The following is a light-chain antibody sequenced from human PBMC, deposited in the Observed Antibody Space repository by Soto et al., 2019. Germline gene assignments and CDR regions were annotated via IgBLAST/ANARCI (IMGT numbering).Light chain of an antibody. CDR1: QSTSSW. V-gene: IGKV1-5*03. J-gene: IGKJ2*01. Sequence: DIQMTQSPSTLSASVGDRVTITCRASQSTSSWLAWYQQKPGKAPKLLIYKTSTIESGVPSRFSASGAGTEFTLTIGCLQPDDFATYYCQQYSPYSYTFGQGTKLEIK. CDR2: KTS. CDR3: QQYSPYSYT.